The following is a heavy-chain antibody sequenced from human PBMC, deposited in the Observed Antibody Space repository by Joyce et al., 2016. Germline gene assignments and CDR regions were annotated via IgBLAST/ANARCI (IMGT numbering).Heavy chain of an antibody. D-gene: IGHD6-19*01. CDR1: EFAFSSHA. CDR3: TRSSRTGYTGGWPDFDY. J-gene: IGHJ4*02. CDR2: MTYYGSHQ. V-gene: IGHV3-30*03. Sequence: QVPLLQSGGGVAQLGRSLRLSCAASEFAFSSHAMHWVRQAPGKGLGWEAVMTYYGSHQYYADSVGGRFTNSRDNSQNTLYLQMNSRRVEDTAVYYCTRSSRTGYTGGWPDFDYWGQGTLVTVSS.